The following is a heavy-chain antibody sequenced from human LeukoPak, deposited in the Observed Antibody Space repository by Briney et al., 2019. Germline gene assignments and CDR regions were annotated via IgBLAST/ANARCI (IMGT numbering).Heavy chain of an antibody. CDR2: IYYSGST. J-gene: IGHJ3*02. V-gene: IGHV4-59*01. CDR1: GGSFSNYY. D-gene: IGHD3-9*01. CDR3: ARDPGRYFGQEPGAFDI. Sequence: HSETLSLTCTVSGGSFSNYYWSWIRQPPGKGLEWIGYIYYSGSTNYNPSLKSRVTISVDTSKNQFSLKLSSVTAADTAVYYCARDPGRYFGQEPGAFDIWGQGTMVTVSS.